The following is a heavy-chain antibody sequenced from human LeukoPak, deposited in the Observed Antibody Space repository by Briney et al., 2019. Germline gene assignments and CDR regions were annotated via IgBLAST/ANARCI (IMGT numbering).Heavy chain of an antibody. V-gene: IGHV3-23*01. CDR3: AKDFSSSWYYFDY. D-gene: IGHD6-13*01. CDR2: ISGSGGSGSGGST. J-gene: IGHJ4*02. CDR1: GFTFSSYA. Sequence: PGGSLRLSCAASGFTFSSYAMSWVRQAPGKGLEWVSAISGSGGSGSGGSTYYADPVKGRFTISRDNSKNTLYLQMNSLRAEDTAVYYCAKDFSSSWYYFDYWGQGTLVTVSS.